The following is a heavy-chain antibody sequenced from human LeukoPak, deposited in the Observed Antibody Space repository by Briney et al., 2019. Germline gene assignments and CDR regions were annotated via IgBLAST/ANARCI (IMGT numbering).Heavy chain of an antibody. CDR2: ITASGGNI. Sequence: GGSLRLSCAASEFTFTNYAMTWVRQAPGKGLEWVSSITASGGNIFHADSVKGRFTISRDNSKNTLYLQMNSLRAEDTAVYYCAKGSSDYYYDYWGQGTLVAVSA. J-gene: IGHJ4*02. CDR1: EFTFTNYA. CDR3: AKGSSDYYYDY. D-gene: IGHD3-22*01. V-gene: IGHV3-23*01.